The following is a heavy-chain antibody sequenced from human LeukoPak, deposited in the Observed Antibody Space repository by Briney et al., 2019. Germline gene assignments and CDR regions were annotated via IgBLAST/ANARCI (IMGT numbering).Heavy chain of an antibody. Sequence: GGSLGLSCAASGFTFSTYSMNWVRQAPGKGLEWLSYISSSSDTIYYADSVKGRFTISRDNAKNTLYLQMNSLRAEDTAVYYCARGKHTAAIPDYWGQGTLVTVSS. CDR1: GFTFSTYS. CDR2: ISSSSDTI. CDR3: ARGKHTAAIPDY. J-gene: IGHJ4*02. D-gene: IGHD6-13*01. V-gene: IGHV3-48*04.